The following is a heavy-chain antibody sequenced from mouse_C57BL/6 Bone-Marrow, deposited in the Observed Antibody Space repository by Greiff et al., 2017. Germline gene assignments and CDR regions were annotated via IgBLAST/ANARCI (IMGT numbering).Heavy chain of an antibody. CDR1: GFTFSSYG. Sequence: EVQGVESGGDLVKPGGSLKLSCAASGFTFSSYGMSWVRQTPDKRLEWVATISSGGSYTYYPDSVKGRFTISSDNAKNTLYLQMSSLKSEDTAMYYCARLPYYYGSSYGWFAYWGQGTLVTVSA. D-gene: IGHD1-1*01. CDR2: ISSGGSYT. J-gene: IGHJ3*01. V-gene: IGHV5-6*01. CDR3: ARLPYYYGSSYGWFAY.